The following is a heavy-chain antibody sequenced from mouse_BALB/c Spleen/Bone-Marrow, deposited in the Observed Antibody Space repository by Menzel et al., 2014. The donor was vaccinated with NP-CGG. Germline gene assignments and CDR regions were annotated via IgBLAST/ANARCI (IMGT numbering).Heavy chain of an antibody. D-gene: IGHD2-4*01. Sequence: VMLEESGAELVRPGSSVKISCKASGYAFSSYWMNWVQQRPGQGLEWIGQIYPGDGDINYDGKFKGKATLTADKSSGTDYMQFSSLTSEDSAVYFCARGDFDFEAWFTYWGQGTLVTVSA. CDR1: GYAFSSYW. V-gene: IGHV1-80*01. CDR2: IYPGDGDI. J-gene: IGHJ3*01. CDR3: ARGDFDFEAWFTY.